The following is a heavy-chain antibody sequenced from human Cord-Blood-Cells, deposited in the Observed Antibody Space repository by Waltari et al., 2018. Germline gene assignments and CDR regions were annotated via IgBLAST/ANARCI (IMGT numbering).Heavy chain of an antibody. CDR1: GYTFPSYA. J-gene: IGHJ4*02. D-gene: IGHD6-19*01. Sequence: QVQLVQSGSELTKPGAPVKVSCKASGYTFPSYAMNWGRPAPGQGLEWMGWINTNTGNPTYAQGFTGRFVFSLDTSVSTAYLQISSLKAEDTAVYYCAKGIAVAGRWGKLANWGQGTLVTVSS. V-gene: IGHV7-4-1*02. CDR3: AKGIAVAGRWGKLAN. CDR2: INTNTGNP.